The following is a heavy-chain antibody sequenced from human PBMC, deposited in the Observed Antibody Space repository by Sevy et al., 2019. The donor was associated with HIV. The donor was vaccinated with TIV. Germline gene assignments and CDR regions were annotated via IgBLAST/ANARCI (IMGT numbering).Heavy chain of an antibody. Sequence: GGSLRLSCAASGFTFSSYAMHWVRQAPGKGLEWVAVISYDGSNKYYADSVKGRFTISRDNSKNTLYLQMNSLRAEDTAVYYCARDISSYGYPWGYYYYCGMDVWGQGTTVTVSS. V-gene: IGHV3-30-3*01. CDR3: ARDISSYGYPWGYYYYCGMDV. J-gene: IGHJ6*02. D-gene: IGHD5-18*01. CDR1: GFTFSSYA. CDR2: ISYDGSNK.